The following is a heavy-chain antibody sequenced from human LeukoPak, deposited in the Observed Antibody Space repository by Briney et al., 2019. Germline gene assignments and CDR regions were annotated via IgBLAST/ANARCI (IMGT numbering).Heavy chain of an antibody. CDR1: GFAFSTYW. CDR2: INGDGSST. J-gene: IGHJ5*02. V-gene: IGHV3-74*01. D-gene: IGHD2-2*01. CDR3: ARDQGYQVVDP. Sequence: GGSLRLSCAASGFAFSTYWMHWVRQASGKGLVWVSRINGDGSSTSYADSVKGRFTISRDNAKNTLYLQMNSLRAEATAVYYCARDQGYQVVDPWGQGTLVTVSS.